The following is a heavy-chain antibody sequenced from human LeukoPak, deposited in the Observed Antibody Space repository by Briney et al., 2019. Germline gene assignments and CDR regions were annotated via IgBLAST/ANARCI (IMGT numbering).Heavy chain of an antibody. J-gene: IGHJ4*02. D-gene: IGHD6-19*01. CDR3: ARDGGGIAVAGTRSDY. CDR1: GYTLTELS. Sequence: GASVKVSCKVSGYTLTELSMHWVRQAPGKGLEWMGGFDPEDGETIYAQKFQGRVTITADKSTSTAYIELSSLRSEDTAVYYCARDGGGIAVAGTRSDYWGQGTLVTVSS. CDR2: FDPEDGET. V-gene: IGHV1-24*01.